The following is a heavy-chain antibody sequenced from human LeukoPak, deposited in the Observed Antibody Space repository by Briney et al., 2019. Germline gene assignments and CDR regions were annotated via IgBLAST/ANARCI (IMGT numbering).Heavy chain of an antibody. Sequence: ASVKVSCKASGYTFTGYYMHWVRQAPGQGLEWMGRINPNSGGTNYAQKFQGRVTMTRDTSISTAYMELSRLRSDDTAVYYCASFWIRGDHPFDYWGQGTLVTVSS. V-gene: IGHV1-2*06. CDR1: GYTFTGYY. J-gene: IGHJ4*02. CDR2: INPNSGGT. CDR3: ASFWIRGDHPFDY. D-gene: IGHD3-3*01.